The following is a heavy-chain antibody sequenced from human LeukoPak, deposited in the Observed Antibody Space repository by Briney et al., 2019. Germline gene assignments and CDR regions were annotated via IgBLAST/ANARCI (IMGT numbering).Heavy chain of an antibody. Sequence: SETLSLTCAVSGVSISSSNWWHWVRQPPGKGLEWIGEIYHSGSTNCNPSLKSRVTISVDKSKNQFSLKLSSVTAADTAVYYCSRLPDPWGQGTLVTVSS. V-gene: IGHV4-4*02. CDR2: IYHSGST. J-gene: IGHJ5*02. CDR3: SRLPDP. CDR1: GVSISSSNW.